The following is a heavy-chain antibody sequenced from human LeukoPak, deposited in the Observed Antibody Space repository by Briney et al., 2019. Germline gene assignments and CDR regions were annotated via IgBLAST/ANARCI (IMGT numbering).Heavy chain of an antibody. CDR2: ISSSSSYI. CDR3: AKEGRSLQTY. J-gene: IGHJ4*02. CDR1: GFAFSSYS. D-gene: IGHD5-24*01. V-gene: IGHV3-21*04. Sequence: PGGSLRLSCAASGFAFSSYSMNWVRQAPGKGLEWFSSISSSSSYIYYADSVKGRFTISRDNAKNSLYLQMNSLRVEDTAVYYCAKEGRSLQTYWGQGTLVTVSS.